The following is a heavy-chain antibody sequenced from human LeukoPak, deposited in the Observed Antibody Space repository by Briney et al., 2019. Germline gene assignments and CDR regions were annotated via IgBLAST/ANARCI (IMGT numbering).Heavy chain of an antibody. V-gene: IGHV4-39*07. J-gene: IGHJ3*02. CDR2: IYYSGST. Sequence: PSETLSLTCTVSGGSISSSSYYWGWIRQPPGKGLEWIGSIYYSGSTYYNPSLKSRVTISVDTSKNQFSLKLSSVTAADTAVYYCARDQTTLSGAFDIWGQGTMVTVSS. CDR3: ARDQTTLSGAFDI. D-gene: IGHD4-11*01. CDR1: GGSISSSSYY.